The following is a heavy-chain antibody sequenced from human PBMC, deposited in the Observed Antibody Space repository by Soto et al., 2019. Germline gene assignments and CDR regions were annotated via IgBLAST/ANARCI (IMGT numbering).Heavy chain of an antibody. CDR3: ARDGGNPYYDDRRGDFDI. CDR2: ISAYNGNT. Sequence: QVQLVQSGAEVKKPGASVKVSCKASGYTFTSYGISWVRQAPGQGLEWMGWISAYNGNTNYAQKLQGRVTMTTDTHTSTAYLEQRSLGSDDTAVYYCARDGGNPYYDDRRGDFDIWGQGTMVPVSS. J-gene: IGHJ3*02. V-gene: IGHV1-18*04. D-gene: IGHD3-22*01. CDR1: GYTFTSYG.